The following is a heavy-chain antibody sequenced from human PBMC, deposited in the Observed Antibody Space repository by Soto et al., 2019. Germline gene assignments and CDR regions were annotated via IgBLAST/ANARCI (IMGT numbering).Heavy chain of an antibody. J-gene: IGHJ6*02. Sequence: PGESLKISCKGSGYSFTSYWISWVRQMPGKGLEWMGRIDPSDSHTNYSPSFQGHVTISADKSISTAYLQWSSLKASDTAMYYCARQSTGDYDFWSANRSPRYYYGMDVWGQGTTVTVSS. V-gene: IGHV5-10-1*01. CDR1: GYSFTSYW. CDR3: ARQSTGDYDFWSANRSPRYYYGMDV. D-gene: IGHD3-3*01. CDR2: IDPSDSHT.